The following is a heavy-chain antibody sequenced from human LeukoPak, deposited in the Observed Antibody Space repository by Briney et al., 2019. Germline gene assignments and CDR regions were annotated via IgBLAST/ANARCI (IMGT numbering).Heavy chain of an antibody. CDR3: ARESVTTPSNGMDV. D-gene: IGHD4-17*01. V-gene: IGHV1-18*01. J-gene: IGHJ6*02. CDR2: ISAYNGNT. Sequence: GASVKVSCKASGYTFTSYGIGWVRQAPGQGLEWMGWISAYNGNTNYAQKLQGRVTMTTDTSTSTAYMELRSLRSDDTAVYYCARESVTTPSNGMDVWGQGTPVTVSS. CDR1: GYTFTSYG.